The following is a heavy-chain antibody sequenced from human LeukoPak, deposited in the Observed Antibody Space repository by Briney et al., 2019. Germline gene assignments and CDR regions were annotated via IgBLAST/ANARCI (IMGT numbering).Heavy chain of an antibody. CDR2: INHSGST. J-gene: IGHJ1*01. CDR3: ARRLLGYCSGGSCYSGYLQH. CDR1: GGSFSGYY. Sequence: SETLSLTCAVYGGSFSGYYWSWIRQPPGKGLEWIGEINHSGSTNSNPSLKSRVTISVDTSKNQFSLKLSSVTAADTAMYYCARRLLGYCSGGSCYSGYLQHWGQGTLVTVSS. V-gene: IGHV4-34*01. D-gene: IGHD2-15*01.